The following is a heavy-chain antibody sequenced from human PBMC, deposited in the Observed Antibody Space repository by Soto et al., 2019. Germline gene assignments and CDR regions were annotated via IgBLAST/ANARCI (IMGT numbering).Heavy chain of an antibody. CDR1: GYTFTSYY. Sequence: ASVKVSCKASGYTFTSYYMHWVRQAPGQGPEWMGIINPSGGSTSYAQKFQGRVTMTRDTSTGTVYMELSSLRSEDTAVYYCARGNRVRIAARFYYYYGMDVWGQGTTVTVSS. V-gene: IGHV1-46*01. CDR3: ARGNRVRIAARFYYYYGMDV. D-gene: IGHD6-6*01. CDR2: INPSGGST. J-gene: IGHJ6*02.